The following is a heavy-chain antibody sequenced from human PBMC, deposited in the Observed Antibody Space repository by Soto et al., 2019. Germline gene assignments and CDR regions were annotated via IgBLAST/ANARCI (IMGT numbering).Heavy chain of an antibody. CDR1: GFTFSQHA. CDR3: ARGAGTGRLVDM. CDR2: VSYDGDKT. J-gene: IGHJ4*02. V-gene: IGHV3-30-3*01. D-gene: IGHD6-13*01. Sequence: QELLVESGGGVVQSGGSLRLSCEGSGFTFSQHAIHWVRQAPGKGPEWVAGVSYDGDKTYFADSVRGRMTLSRDNSNHTVPLPMRNVTPEDTAVYFCARGAGTGRLVDMWGQGTLVSASS.